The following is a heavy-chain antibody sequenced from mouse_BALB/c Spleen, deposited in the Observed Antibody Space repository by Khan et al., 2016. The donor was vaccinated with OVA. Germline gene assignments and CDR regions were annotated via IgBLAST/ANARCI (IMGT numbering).Heavy chain of an antibody. CDR1: GDSITSGY. J-gene: IGHJ3*01. D-gene: IGHD2-14*01. Sequence: EVKLEESGPSLVKPSQTLSLTCSVTGDSITSGYWSWIRKFPGNKLEYMGYMIYSGNTYYNPSLKSRISITRHTSKNQYYLQLNSVTTEDTATYCCARSTYRYAFAYWGQGTLVTVSA. CDR2: MIYSGNT. CDR3: ARSTYRYAFAY. V-gene: IGHV3-8*02.